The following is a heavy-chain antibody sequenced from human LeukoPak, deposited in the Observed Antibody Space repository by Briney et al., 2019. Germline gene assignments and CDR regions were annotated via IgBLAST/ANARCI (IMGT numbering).Heavy chain of an antibody. V-gene: IGHV4-59*01. CDR3: ARGRNDNGGMFFDS. Sequence: SETLSLTCTVSGASIRSYYWGWIRQAPGKGLEWVGFISYSGYTSYSPSLKSRVAISVDTSKSQFSLRLTSMTVADTAIYYCARGRNDNGGMFFDSWAQGTLVTVSS. CDR1: GASIRSYY. J-gene: IGHJ4*02. CDR2: ISYSGYT. D-gene: IGHD4-23*01.